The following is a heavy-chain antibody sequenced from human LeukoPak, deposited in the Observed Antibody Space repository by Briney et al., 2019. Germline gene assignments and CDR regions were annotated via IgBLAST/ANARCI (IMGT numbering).Heavy chain of an antibody. Sequence: GGSLRLSCSASAFTFSRYVMHWVRQAPGKGLEYVSGMRSNGGGTYYADSVKGRFTISRDNSKNTLYLQMRRVKAEETAVYYCVKGGTTGDSFDIWGQGTMVTVSS. V-gene: IGHV3-64D*06. J-gene: IGHJ3*02. D-gene: IGHD4-17*01. CDR3: VKGGTTGDSFDI. CDR1: AFTFSRYV. CDR2: MRSNGGGT.